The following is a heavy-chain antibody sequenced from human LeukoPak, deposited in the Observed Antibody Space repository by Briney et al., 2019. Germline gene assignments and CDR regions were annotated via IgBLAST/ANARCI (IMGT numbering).Heavy chain of an antibody. V-gene: IGHV4-34*01. D-gene: IGHD6-6*01. CDR1: GGSFSGYY. Sequence: SETLSLTCAVYGGSFSGYYWSWTRQPPGKGLEWIGEINHSGSTNYNPSLKSRVTISVDTSKNQFSLKLSSVTAADTAVYYCASDEYSSSSAPGNWGQGTLVTVSS. CDR3: ASDEYSSSSAPGN. J-gene: IGHJ4*02. CDR2: INHSGST.